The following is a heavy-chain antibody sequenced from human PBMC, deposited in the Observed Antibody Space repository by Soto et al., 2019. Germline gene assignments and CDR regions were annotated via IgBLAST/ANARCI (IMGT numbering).Heavy chain of an antibody. CDR3: ARELRGRHFDY. CDR1: GGSVSSGSYY. CDR2: IYYSGST. D-gene: IGHD1-26*01. J-gene: IGHJ4*02. V-gene: IGHV4-61*01. Sequence: SETLSLTCTVSGGSVSSGSYYWSWIRQPPGKGLEWIGYIYYSGSTNYNPSLKSRVTISVDTSKNQFSLKLSSVTAADTAVYYCARELRGRHFDYWGQGTLVTVSS.